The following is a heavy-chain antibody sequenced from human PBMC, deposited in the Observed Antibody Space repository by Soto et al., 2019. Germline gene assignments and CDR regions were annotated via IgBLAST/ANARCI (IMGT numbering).Heavy chain of an antibody. Sequence: SETLSLTCAVYGGSFSGYYWSWIRQPPGTGLEWIGEINHSGSTNYNPSLASRVSISLDRSNNQCSLKLKSVTAADTAVYFCAGMPYTSGLRFDPWGPGTLVTVSS. CDR2: INHSGST. CDR1: GGSFSGYY. J-gene: IGHJ5*02. CDR3: AGMPYTSGLRFDP. V-gene: IGHV4-34*01. D-gene: IGHD6-19*01.